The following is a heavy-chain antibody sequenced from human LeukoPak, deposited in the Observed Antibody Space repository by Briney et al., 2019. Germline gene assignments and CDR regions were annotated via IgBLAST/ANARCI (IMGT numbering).Heavy chain of an antibody. Sequence: ASVKVSCKASGGTFSSYAISWVRQAPGQGLEWMGGIIPIFGTANYAQKFQGRVTITTDESTSTAYMELSSLRSEDTAVYYCARGLAHNGYSSGWYPYYFDYWGQGTLVTVSS. CDR2: IIPIFGTA. J-gene: IGHJ4*02. V-gene: IGHV1-69*05. CDR3: ARGLAHNGYSSGWYPYYFDY. CDR1: GGTFSSYA. D-gene: IGHD6-19*01.